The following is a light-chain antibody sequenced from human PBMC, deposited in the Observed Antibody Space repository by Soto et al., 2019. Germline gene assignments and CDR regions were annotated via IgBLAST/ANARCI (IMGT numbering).Light chain of an antibody. Sequence: EIVMTQSPATLSVSPGEKATLSCRASQSVSSNLGWYQQKPGQAPRLLIYGASTRATGIPARFSGSGSGTEFTLTISSLQSEDFAVHYCQQYNNWPPWTFGQGTKVEIK. CDR1: QSVSSN. J-gene: IGKJ1*01. V-gene: IGKV3-15*01. CDR2: GAS. CDR3: QQYNNWPPWT.